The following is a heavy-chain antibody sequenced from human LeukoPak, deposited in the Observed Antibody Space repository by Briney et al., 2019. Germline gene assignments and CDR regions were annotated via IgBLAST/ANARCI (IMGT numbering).Heavy chain of an antibody. CDR1: GGTFSSYA. CDR2: IIPIFGTA. Sequence: GASVKVSCKASGGTFSSYAISWVRQAPGQGLEWMGGIIPIFGTANYAQKFQGRVTITADKSTSTTYMELSSLRSEDTAVYYCARVAWFSGVYNWFDPWGQGTLVTVSS. D-gene: IGHD3-10*01. V-gene: IGHV1-69*06. J-gene: IGHJ5*02. CDR3: ARVAWFSGVYNWFDP.